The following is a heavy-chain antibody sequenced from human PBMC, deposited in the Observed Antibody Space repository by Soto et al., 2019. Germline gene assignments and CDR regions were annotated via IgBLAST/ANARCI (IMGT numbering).Heavy chain of an antibody. CDR1: GFVFRTFR. Sequence: GGSLRLSCEASGFVFRTFRMHWVRRAPGKGLEWLATIRFDGSTARYAESVRGRFKISRDNPMNTLYLQLDRLRVEDTAVYYCVRDRPNTESLTGYFDTWGQGTPVTVSS. J-gene: IGHJ4*02. CDR2: IRFDGSTA. D-gene: IGHD3-9*01. CDR3: VRDRPNTESLTGYFDT. V-gene: IGHV3-33*01.